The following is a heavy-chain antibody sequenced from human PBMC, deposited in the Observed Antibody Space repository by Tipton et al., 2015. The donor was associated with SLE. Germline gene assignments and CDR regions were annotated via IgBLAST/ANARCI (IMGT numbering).Heavy chain of an antibody. J-gene: IGHJ5*02. CDR1: GGSISSAY. CDR3: ARGGASSKWLDP. D-gene: IGHD6-6*01. Sequence: TLSLTCSVSGGSISSAYWSWIRQPAGKGLEWIGRIYPSGSANYNPSLKSRVTMSVDTSKNQFSLRLTSVNAADTAIYYCARGGASSKWLDPWGQGTLVTVSS. CDR2: IYPSGSA. V-gene: IGHV4-4*07.